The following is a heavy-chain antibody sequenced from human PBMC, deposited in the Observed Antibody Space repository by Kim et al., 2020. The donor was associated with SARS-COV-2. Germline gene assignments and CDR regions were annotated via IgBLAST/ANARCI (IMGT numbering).Heavy chain of an antibody. CDR3: AKDWRGYSYGYFDY. V-gene: IGHV3-30*18. CDR2: ISYDGSNK. D-gene: IGHD5-18*01. CDR1: GFTFSSYG. Sequence: GGSLRLSCAASGFTFSSYGMHWVRQAPGKGLEWVAVISYDGSNKYYADSVKGRFTISRDNSKNTLYLQMNSLRAEDTAVYYCAKDWRGYSYGYFDYWGQGTLVTVSS. J-gene: IGHJ4*02.